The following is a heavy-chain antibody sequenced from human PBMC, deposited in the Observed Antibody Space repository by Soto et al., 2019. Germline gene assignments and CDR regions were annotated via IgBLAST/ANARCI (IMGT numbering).Heavy chain of an antibody. V-gene: IGHV3-23*01. J-gene: IGHJ4*02. CDR1: GFTFSSYG. D-gene: IGHD2-15*01. Sequence: AGGSLRLSCAASGFTFSSYGMHWVRQAPGKGLEWVSTISGRGGNTYYADSVKGRFTISRDNSRNTLYLQMDSLRVEDSAVYSCAKAGCSGGTCYLYYFDYWGQGALVTVSS. CDR2: ISGRGGNT. CDR3: AKAGCSGGTCYLYYFDY.